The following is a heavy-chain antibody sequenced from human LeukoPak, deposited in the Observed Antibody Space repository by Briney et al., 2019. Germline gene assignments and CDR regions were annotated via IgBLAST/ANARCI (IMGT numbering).Heavy chain of an antibody. V-gene: IGHV3-48*01. J-gene: IGHJ1*01. CDR1: GFTFSSYS. D-gene: IGHD2-2*02. Sequence: GGSLRLSCAASGFTFSSYSMNWVRQAPGKGLEWVSYISSSSSTIYYADSVKGRFTISRDNAKNSLYLQMNSLRAEGTAVYYCAMHYCSSTSCYRSQYFQHWGQGTLVTVSS. CDR3: AMHYCSSTSCYRSQYFQH. CDR2: ISSSSSTI.